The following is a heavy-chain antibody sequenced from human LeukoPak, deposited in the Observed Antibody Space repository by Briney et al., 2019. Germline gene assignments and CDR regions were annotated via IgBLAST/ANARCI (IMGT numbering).Heavy chain of an antibody. V-gene: IGHV4-34*01. CDR3: ARRREYSYLNNWFDP. CDR1: GGSFSGYY. D-gene: IGHD5-18*01. CDR2: INHSGST. Sequence: PSETLSLTCAVYGGSFSGYYWSWIRQPPGKGLEWIGEINHSGSTNYNPSLKSRVTISVDTSKNQFSLKLSSVTAADTAVYYCARRREYSYLNNWFDPWGQGTLVTVSS. J-gene: IGHJ5*02.